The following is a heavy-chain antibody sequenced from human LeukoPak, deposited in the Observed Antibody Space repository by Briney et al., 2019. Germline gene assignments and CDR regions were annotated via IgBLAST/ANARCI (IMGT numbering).Heavy chain of an antibody. J-gene: IGHJ4*02. Sequence: ASVKVSCKASGYTFTGYYMHWVRQAPGQGLEWMGWISAYNGNTNNAQKLQGRVTMTTDTSTSTAYMELRSLRSDDTAVYYCARDPYDSSGYYIYWGQGTLVTVSS. V-gene: IGHV1-18*04. CDR2: ISAYNGNT. D-gene: IGHD3-22*01. CDR3: ARDPYDSSGYYIY. CDR1: GYTFTGYY.